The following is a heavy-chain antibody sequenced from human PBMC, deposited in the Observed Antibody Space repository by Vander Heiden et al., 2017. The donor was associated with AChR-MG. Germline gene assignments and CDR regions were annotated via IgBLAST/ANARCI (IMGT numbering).Heavy chain of an antibody. CDR2: ISGSGGST. Sequence: EVQLLESGGGLVQPGGSLRLSCAASGFPFRSYAMSWVRQAPGKGLEWVSAISGSGGSTYYADSVKGRFTISRDNSKNTLYLQMNSLRAEDTAVYYCAKYFDSPQLPGFDYWGQGTLVTVSS. D-gene: IGHD3-22*01. CDR3: AKYFDSPQLPGFDY. V-gene: IGHV3-23*01. CDR1: GFPFRSYA. J-gene: IGHJ4*02.